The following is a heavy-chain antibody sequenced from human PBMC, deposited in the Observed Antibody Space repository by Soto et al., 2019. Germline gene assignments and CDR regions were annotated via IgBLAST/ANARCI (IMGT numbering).Heavy chain of an antibody. CDR1: GASIISSDW. CDR3: ARDFKAPKDAGAFDY. D-gene: IGHD7-27*01. CDR2: MSHSGTT. V-gene: IGHV4-4*02. Sequence: QVQLQESGPGLVMPSGTLSLTCAVSGASIISSDWWNWVRQPPGKGLEWIGEMSHSGTTIYNPSLKGRVTISVDVAKNHRSLNLTSVTAADTAVYFGARDFKAPKDAGAFDYWGRGTLVTVSS. J-gene: IGHJ4*02.